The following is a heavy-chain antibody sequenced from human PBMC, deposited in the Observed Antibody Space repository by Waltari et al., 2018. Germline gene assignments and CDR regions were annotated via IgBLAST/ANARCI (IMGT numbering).Heavy chain of an antibody. CDR2: ISGSSGTT. V-gene: IGHV4-38-2*01. CDR3: ASGSGYWYFDL. D-gene: IGHD3-10*01. J-gene: IGHJ2*01. CDR1: GYSISSGYY. Sequence: QVQLQESGPGLVKPSETLSLTCAVSGYSISSGYYWGWIRQPPGKGLEYIGYISGSSGTTNYNPSLKSRVTISKDTSKNQLSLKLSSVTAADTAVYYCASGSGYWYFDLWGPGTPITISS.